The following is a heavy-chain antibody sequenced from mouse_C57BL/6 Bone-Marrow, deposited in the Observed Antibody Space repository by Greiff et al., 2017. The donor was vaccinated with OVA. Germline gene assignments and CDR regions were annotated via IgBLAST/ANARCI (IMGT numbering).Heavy chain of an antibody. CDR1: GYAFSSSW. J-gene: IGHJ1*03. V-gene: IGHV1-82*01. CDR2: IYPGDGDT. CDR3: APHYHGSRRDV. D-gene: IGHD1-1*01. Sequence: VQLQQSGPELVKPGASVKISCKASGYAFSSSWMNWVKQRPGKGLEWIGRIYPGDGDTNYNGKFKGKATLTADKSSSTAYMQLSSLTSEASAVYFCAPHYHGSRRDVWGTGTTVTVSS.